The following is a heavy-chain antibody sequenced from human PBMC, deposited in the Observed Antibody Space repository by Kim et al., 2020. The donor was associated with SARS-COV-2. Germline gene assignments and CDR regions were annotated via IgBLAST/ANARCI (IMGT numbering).Heavy chain of an antibody. Sequence: GNPAYAQGFTGRFVFSLDTSVSTVYLQISSLKAEDTAVYYCARGKQDTDYWGQGTLVTVSS. V-gene: IGHV7-4-1*02. CDR3: ARGKQDTDY. J-gene: IGHJ4*02. D-gene: IGHD6-13*01. CDR2: GNP.